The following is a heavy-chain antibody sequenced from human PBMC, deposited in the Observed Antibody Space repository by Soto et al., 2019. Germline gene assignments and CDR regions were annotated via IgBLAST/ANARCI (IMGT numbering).Heavy chain of an antibody. D-gene: IGHD4-17*01. J-gene: IGHJ4*02. Sequence: SETLSLTCAVSGGSISSGGYSWSWIRQPPGKGLEWIGYIYHSGSTYYNPSLKSRVTISVDRSKNQFSLKLSSVTAADTAVYYCARSRLRTLDYWGQGTLVTVSS. CDR2: IYHSGST. CDR1: GGSISSGGYS. CDR3: ARSRLRTLDY. V-gene: IGHV4-30-2*01.